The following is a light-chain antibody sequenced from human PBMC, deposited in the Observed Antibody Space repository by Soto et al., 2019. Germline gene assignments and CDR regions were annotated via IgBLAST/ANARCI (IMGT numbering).Light chain of an antibody. J-gene: IGKJ1*01. V-gene: IGKV1-39*01. CDR1: QSIIRY. Sequence: DLQMTQSPSSLSASVGDRVTITCRASQSIIRYLNWYQQKPGKAPNLLIYGAFSLQSGVPSRFSGSGSGTDFTLTISSLQPEDFATYYCQQSYSTPRTFGQGTRVEIK. CDR3: QQSYSTPRT. CDR2: GAF.